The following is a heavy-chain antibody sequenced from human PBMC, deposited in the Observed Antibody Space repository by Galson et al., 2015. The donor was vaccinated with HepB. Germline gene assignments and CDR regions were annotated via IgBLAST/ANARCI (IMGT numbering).Heavy chain of an antibody. CDR2: MNPNSGNT. D-gene: IGHD4-23*01. V-gene: IGHV1-8*01. J-gene: IGHJ6*02. CDR3: ARGRGGYGGKYYYYGMDV. Sequence: SVKVSCKASGYTFTSYDINWVRQATGQGLEWMGWMNPNSGNTGYAQKFQGRVTMTRNTSISTAYMELSSLRSEDTAVYYCARGRGGYGGKYYYYGMDVWGQGTTVTVSS. CDR1: GYTFTSYD.